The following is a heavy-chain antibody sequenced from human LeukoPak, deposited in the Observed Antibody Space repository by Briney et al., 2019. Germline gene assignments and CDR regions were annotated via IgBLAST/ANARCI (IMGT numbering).Heavy chain of an antibody. CDR2: INHSGST. J-gene: IGHJ4*02. CDR3: ARDRSLLIGQQWLGFDY. Sequence: SETLSLTCAVYGGSFSGYYWSWIRQPPGKGLEWIGEINHSGSTNYNPSLKSRVTISVDTSKNQFSLQLNSVTPEDTAVYYCARDRSLLIGQQWLGFDYWGQGTLVTVSS. CDR1: GGSFSGYY. V-gene: IGHV4-34*01. D-gene: IGHD6-19*01.